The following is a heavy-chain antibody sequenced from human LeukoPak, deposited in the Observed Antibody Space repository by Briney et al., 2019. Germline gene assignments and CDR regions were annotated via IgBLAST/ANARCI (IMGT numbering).Heavy chain of an antibody. Sequence: SESLSLTCPVYRSLINRSSCCCNWLRQPAGKGLEWIGRIYTSGSTNYNSSLKSLVTISVDTSKNQFSLKLRSVTAADTAVYYWARDPLGAFDIWGQGTMVTVSS. V-gene: IGHV4-61*02. J-gene: IGHJ3*02. D-gene: IGHD7-27*01. CDR3: ARDPLGAFDI. CDR2: IYTSGST. CDR1: RSLINRSSCC.